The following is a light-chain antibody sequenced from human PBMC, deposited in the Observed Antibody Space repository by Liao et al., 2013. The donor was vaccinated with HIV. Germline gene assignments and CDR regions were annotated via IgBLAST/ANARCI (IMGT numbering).Light chain of an antibody. CDR2: QDT. V-gene: IGLV3-1*01. CDR1: KLGDKY. J-gene: IGLJ2*01. CDR3: QAWDNTFVA. Sequence: SYELTQPPSVSVSPGQTASITCSGDKLGDKYACWYQQKPGQSPVLVIYQDTKRPSGIPERFSASNSGDTATLTISGTQPTDEADYFCQAWDNTFVAFGGRDQADRP.